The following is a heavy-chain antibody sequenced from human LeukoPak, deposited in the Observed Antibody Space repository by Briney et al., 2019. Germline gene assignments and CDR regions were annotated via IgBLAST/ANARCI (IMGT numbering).Heavy chain of an antibody. CDR1: GFRVSDYY. CDR3: ARDRAANQDWVEFDP. Sequence: GGSLRLSCAVSGFRVSDYYVSWVRQAPGKGLEWVGLIRDSGEAFYADFARGRFAISRDESENTLHLQMNSLRVEDTAVYFCARDRAANQDWVEFDPWGQGTPVIVSS. V-gene: IGHV3-66*03. CDR2: IRDSGEA. D-gene: IGHD3/OR15-3a*01. J-gene: IGHJ5*02.